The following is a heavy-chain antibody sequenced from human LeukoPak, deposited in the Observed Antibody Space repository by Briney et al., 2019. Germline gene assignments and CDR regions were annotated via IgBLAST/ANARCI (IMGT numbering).Heavy chain of an antibody. CDR2: IKQDGSEK. J-gene: IGHJ6*02. CDR1: GFTFSSYW. Sequence: GGSLRLSCAASGFTFSSYWMSWVRQAPGKGLEWVANIKQDGSEKYYVDSVKGRFTISRDNAKNSLYLQMNSLRAEDTAVYYCSRDRRAAGSYLYYYYGMVVWGQGTTVTVSS. D-gene: IGHD1-26*01. CDR3: SRDRRAAGSYLYYYYGMVV. V-gene: IGHV3-7*01.